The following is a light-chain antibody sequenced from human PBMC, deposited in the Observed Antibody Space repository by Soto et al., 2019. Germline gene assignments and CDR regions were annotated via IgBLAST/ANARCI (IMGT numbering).Light chain of an antibody. CDR3: QSYDDSLSVHYV. J-gene: IGLJ1*01. CDR2: GNT. Sequence: QAVVTQPPSVSGAPGQRVTISCTGSSYNIGSTYDVQWYQQLPGTAPKLLIHGNTNRPSGVPDRFSGSKSGTSASLAITGLQADDEADYYCQSYDDSLSVHYVFGTGTKLTVL. CDR1: SYNIGSTYD. V-gene: IGLV1-40*01.